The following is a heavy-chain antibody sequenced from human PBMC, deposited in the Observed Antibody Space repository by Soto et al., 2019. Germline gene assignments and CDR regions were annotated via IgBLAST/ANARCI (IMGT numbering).Heavy chain of an antibody. CDR1: GDYISSGDYY. V-gene: IGHV4-30-4*01. CDR3: ARSLSASSGWFDP. Sequence: QVHLEASGPGLVKPSQTLTLTCTVSGDYISSGDYYWTWIRQSPGKVLEWLAYIYKSGTTYYNPSLRSRLFISIDMSTNRFSLQVTSVTAADTAFYYCARSLSASSGWFDPWGQGTLVTVSS. D-gene: IGHD6-6*01. CDR2: IYKSGTT. J-gene: IGHJ5*02.